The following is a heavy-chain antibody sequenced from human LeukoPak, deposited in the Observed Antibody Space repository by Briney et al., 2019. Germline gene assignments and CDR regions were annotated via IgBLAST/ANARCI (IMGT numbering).Heavy chain of an antibody. J-gene: IGHJ6*02. CDR1: GGSISSSSYY. CDR2: IYYSGST. CDR3: ARQQYSSGWEYYGMDV. V-gene: IGHV4-39*01. D-gene: IGHD6-19*01. Sequence: SETLSLTCTVSGGSISSSSYYWGWIRQPPGKGLEWIGSIYYSGSTNYNPSLKSRVTISVDTSKNQFSLKLSSVTAADTAVYYCARQQYSSGWEYYGMDVWGQGTTVTVSS.